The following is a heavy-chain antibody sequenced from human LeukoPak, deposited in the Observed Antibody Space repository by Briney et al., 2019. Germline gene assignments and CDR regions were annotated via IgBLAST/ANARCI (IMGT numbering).Heavy chain of an antibody. V-gene: IGHV3-23*01. D-gene: IGHD3-22*01. CDR1: GFTFSSYD. Sequence: GGSLRLSCAASGFTFSSYDMSWVRQAPGKGLEWVSGISGSGGSTYYADSVKGRFTISRDNSKNTPYLQLNSLRAEDTAVYYCAKDYYDSSGYYYPDAFDIWGQGTMVTVSS. J-gene: IGHJ3*02. CDR3: AKDYYDSSGYYYPDAFDI. CDR2: ISGSGGST.